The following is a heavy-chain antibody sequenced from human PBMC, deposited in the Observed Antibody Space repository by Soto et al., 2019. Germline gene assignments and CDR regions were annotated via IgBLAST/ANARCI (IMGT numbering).Heavy chain of an antibody. Sequence: GGSLRLSCAASGFTFSSYGMHWVRQAPGKGLEWVAVISYDGSNKYYADSVKGRFTISRDNSKNTLYLQMNSLRAEDTAVYYCATSSLDYWGQGTLVTVSS. CDR3: ATSSLDY. V-gene: IGHV3-30*03. CDR2: ISYDGSNK. CDR1: GFTFSSYG. J-gene: IGHJ4*02.